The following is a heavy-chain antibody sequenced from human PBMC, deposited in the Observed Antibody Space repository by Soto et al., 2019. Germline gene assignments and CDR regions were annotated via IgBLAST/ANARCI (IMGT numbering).Heavy chain of an antibody. CDR2: TYYRSKWYN. CDR3: ARVEDYVWGSYRLNSNWFDP. Sequence: SQTLSLTCAISGDSVSSNSAAWNWIRQSPSRGLEWLGRTYYRSKWYNDYAVSVKSRITINPDTSKNQFSLQLNSVTPEDTAVYYCARVEDYVWGSYRLNSNWFDPWGQRTLVTVSS. J-gene: IGHJ5*02. CDR1: GDSVSSNSAA. D-gene: IGHD3-16*02. V-gene: IGHV6-1*01.